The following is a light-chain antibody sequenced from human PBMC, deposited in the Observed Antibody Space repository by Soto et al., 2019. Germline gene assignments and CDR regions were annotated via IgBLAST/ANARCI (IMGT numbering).Light chain of an antibody. CDR3: QQYNSYPYT. V-gene: IGKV1-5*03. Sequence: DIQMTQSPSTLSASGGDRVTITCRASQSISSWLAWYQQKPGKAPNLLIYKASSLESGVPSRFSVSGSGTEFTLTISSLQPDDFATYYCQQYNSYPYTCGQGTKLEIK. CDR2: KAS. J-gene: IGKJ2*01. CDR1: QSISSW.